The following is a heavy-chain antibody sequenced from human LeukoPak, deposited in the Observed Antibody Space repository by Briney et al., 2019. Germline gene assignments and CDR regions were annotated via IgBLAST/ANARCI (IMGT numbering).Heavy chain of an antibody. CDR1: GFTFSSYG. J-gene: IGHJ4*02. D-gene: IGHD2-8*02. Sequence: GSLRLSCAASGFTFSSYGMHWVRQAPGKGLEWVAFIRYDGSNKYYADSVKGRFTISRDNSKNTLYLQMNSLRAEDTAVYYCAKDPGFGYWRGYWGQGTLVTVSS. V-gene: IGHV3-30*02. CDR2: IRYDGSNK. CDR3: AKDPGFGYWRGY.